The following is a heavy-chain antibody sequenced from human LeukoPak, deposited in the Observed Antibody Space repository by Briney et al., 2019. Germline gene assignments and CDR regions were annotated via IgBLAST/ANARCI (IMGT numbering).Heavy chain of an antibody. CDR1: GFTFSNYG. Sequence: GGSLRLSCAASGFTFSNYGLNWVRRAPGKGLEWVSHISSSGSAKYYADSVKGRFTISRDNAKNSLYLQMNSLRDEDTAVFYCASGSGHWGQGTLVTVSS. CDR2: ISSSGSAK. V-gene: IGHV3-48*02. CDR3: ASGSGH. J-gene: IGHJ4*02. D-gene: IGHD2-2*03.